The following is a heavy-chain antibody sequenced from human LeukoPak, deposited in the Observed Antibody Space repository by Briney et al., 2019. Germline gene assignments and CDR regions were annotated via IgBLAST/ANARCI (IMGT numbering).Heavy chain of an antibody. V-gene: IGHV4-31*03. D-gene: IGHD5-24*01. J-gene: IGHJ5*02. CDR2: ISHSGST. CDR3: ARQRAATIPSDWFDP. CDR1: VGSISSGDDY. Sequence: SQTLSLTCTVSVGSISSGDDYWSWIRQRPGKGLEWIGNISHSGSTYYNPSLKSRVNISVDTAKNQFSLRLTSVTAADTAVYYCARQRAATIPSDWFDPWGQGTLVTVSS.